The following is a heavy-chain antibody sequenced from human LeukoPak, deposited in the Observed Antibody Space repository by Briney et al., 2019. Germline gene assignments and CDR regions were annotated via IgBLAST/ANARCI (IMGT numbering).Heavy chain of an antibody. CDR1: GDSVSSNSAA. CDR2: TYYRSKWYN. CDR3: ARERAYCGGDCYSAYYYGMDV. Sequence: SQTLSLTCAISGDSVSSNSAAWNWIRQSPSRGLEWLGRTYYRSKWYNDYAVSVKSRITINPDTSKNQFSLQLNSATPEDTAVYYCARERAYCGGDCYSAYYYGMDVWGQGTTVTVSS. V-gene: IGHV6-1*01. D-gene: IGHD2-21*02. J-gene: IGHJ6*02.